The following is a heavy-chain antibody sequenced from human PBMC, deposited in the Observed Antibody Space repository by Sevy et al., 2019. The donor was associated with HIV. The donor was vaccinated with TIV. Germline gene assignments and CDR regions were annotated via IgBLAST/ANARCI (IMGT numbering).Heavy chain of an antibody. CDR3: AREGIAVAGTDYYYGMDV. Sequence: ASVKVSCKASGYTFTGYYMHWVRQAPGQGLEWMGRLNPNRGGTNYAQKFQGRVTMTRDTSISTAYMELSRLRSDDTAVYYCAREGIAVAGTDYYYGMDVWGQRTTVTVSS. J-gene: IGHJ6*02. V-gene: IGHV1-2*06. CDR2: LNPNRGGT. CDR1: GYTFTGYY. D-gene: IGHD6-19*01.